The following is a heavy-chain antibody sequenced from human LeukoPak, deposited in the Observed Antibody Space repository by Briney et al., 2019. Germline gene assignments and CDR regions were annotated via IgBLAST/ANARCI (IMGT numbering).Heavy chain of an antibody. V-gene: IGHV3-9*01. Sequence: PGGSLRLSCTVSGFTFDDYAMHWVRHTPGKGLEWVAGITWNRDNIGYGDSVKGRFTISRDNVKNVLYLQMNSLRAEDTALYYCAKDAHAPEIGAAGTGFDYWGQGTLVTVSS. D-gene: IGHD6-13*01. CDR3: AKDAHAPEIGAAGTGFDY. CDR1: GFTFDDYA. CDR2: ITWNRDNI. J-gene: IGHJ4*02.